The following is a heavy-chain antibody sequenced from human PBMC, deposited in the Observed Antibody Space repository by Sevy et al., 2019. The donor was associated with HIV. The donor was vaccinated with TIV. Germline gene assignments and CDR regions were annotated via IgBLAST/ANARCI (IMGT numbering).Heavy chain of an antibody. V-gene: IGHV3-64*01. D-gene: IGHD6-6*01. CDR2: ISSNGGST. J-gene: IGHJ6*02. Sequence: GGSLRLSCAASGFTFSSYAMHWVRQAPGKGLEYVSAISSNGGSTYYANSVKGRFTISRDNSKNTLYLQMGSLRAEDMAVYYCARGYSSSINGMDVWGQGTTVTVSS. CDR1: GFTFSSYA. CDR3: ARGYSSSINGMDV.